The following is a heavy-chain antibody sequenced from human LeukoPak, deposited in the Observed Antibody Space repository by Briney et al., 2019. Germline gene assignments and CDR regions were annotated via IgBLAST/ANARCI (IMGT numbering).Heavy chain of an antibody. CDR2: ISGDGGST. D-gene: IGHD3-22*01. J-gene: IGHJ4*02. CDR3: AGNIVVAPGVDY. Sequence: GGSLRLSCAASGFTFDDYAMHWVRQAPGKGLEWVSLISGDGGSTYYADSVKGRFTISRDNAKNSLYLQMNSLRAEDTAVYYCAGNIVVAPGVDYWGQGTLVTVSS. CDR1: GFTFDDYA. V-gene: IGHV3-43*02.